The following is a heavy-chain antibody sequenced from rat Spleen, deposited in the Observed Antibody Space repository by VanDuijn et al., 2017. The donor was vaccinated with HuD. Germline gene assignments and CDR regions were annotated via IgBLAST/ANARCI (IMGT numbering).Heavy chain of an antibody. Sequence: QVQLKESGPGLVQPSQTLSLTCTVSGFSLTSFDIHWVRQPPGEGLEWMGVIWGNGKTYYNSVLRSRLIISRDTSESQVFLKMNSLQTEDTSIYFCTRSLPGFNSYVMDAWGQGASVTVSS. CDR3: TRSLPGFNSYVMDA. D-gene: IGHD1-4*01. CDR2: IWGNGKT. V-gene: IGHV2-13*01. J-gene: IGHJ4*01. CDR1: GFSLTSFD.